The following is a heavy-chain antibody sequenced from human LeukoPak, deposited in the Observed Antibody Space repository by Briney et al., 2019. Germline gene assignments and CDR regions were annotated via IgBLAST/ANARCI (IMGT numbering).Heavy chain of an antibody. CDR3: VRGPRSHRSDLTKWYFDL. CDR1: EFTFRSFN. V-gene: IGHV3-21*01. J-gene: IGHJ2*01. Sequence: GGSLRLSCAASEFTFRSFNMVWVRQAPGKGLEWVSSISTDSKFKYYSDSVTGRFTISRDNAENSLSLQMNSLRVNDTATYYCVRGPRSHRSDLTKWYFDLWGRGTLVSVSS. CDR2: ISTDSKFK.